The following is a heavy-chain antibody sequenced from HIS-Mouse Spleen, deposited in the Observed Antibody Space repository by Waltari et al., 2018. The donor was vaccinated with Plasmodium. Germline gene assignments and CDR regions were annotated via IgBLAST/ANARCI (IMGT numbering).Heavy chain of an antibody. CDR3: ARGGGLVSFDY. J-gene: IGHJ4*02. V-gene: IGHV4-34*01. CDR1: GGSFSGYF. Sequence: QVQLQQWGAGLLKPSETLSLPCAVYGGSFSGYFWSWIRQPPGKGLEWIGEINHSGSTNYNPSLKSRVTISVDTSKNQFSLKLSSVTAADTAVYYCARGGGLVSFDYWGQGTLVTVSS. CDR2: INHSGST. D-gene: IGHD6-19*01.